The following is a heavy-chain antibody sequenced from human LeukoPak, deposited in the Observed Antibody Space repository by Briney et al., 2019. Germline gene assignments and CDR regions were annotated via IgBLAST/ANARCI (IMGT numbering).Heavy chain of an antibody. Sequence: GGSLRLSCAASGFTFDDYGMSWVRQAPGKGLEWVSGINWNGGSTGYADSVKGRFTISRDNAKNSLYLQMNSLRAEDTALYYCGRILASYDSSVPGYWGQGPLVTAPS. CDR3: GRILASYDSSVPGY. CDR2: INWNGGST. V-gene: IGHV3-20*04. CDR1: GFTFDDYG. J-gene: IGHJ4*02. D-gene: IGHD3-22*01.